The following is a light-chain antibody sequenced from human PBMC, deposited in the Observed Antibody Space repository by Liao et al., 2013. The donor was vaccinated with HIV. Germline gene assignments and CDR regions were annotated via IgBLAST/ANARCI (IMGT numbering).Light chain of an antibody. CDR2: YNG. CDR3: QVWDDSTDHFFV. CDR1: NIGSKS. V-gene: IGLV3-21*01. J-gene: IGLJ1*01. Sequence: SYELTQPPSVSVAPGKTATITCGGSNIGSKSVHWYQQRPGQAPVLVIYYNGDRPSGIPERFSGTNSGNTAALTISRVEAGDEADYHCQVWDDSTDHFFVFGSGTKLTVL.